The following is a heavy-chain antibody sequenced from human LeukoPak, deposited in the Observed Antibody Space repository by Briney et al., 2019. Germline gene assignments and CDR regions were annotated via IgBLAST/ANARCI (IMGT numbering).Heavy chain of an antibody. CDR3: ARDLAAKGDAFDI. Sequence: GALRLYCAASGFTFSSYGMHWVRQAPGKELEWVAVIWYDGSNKYYADSVKGRFTISRDNSKNTLYLQMNSLRAEDTAVYYCARDLAAKGDAFDIWGQGTMVTVSS. CDR2: IWYDGSNK. CDR1: GFTFSSYG. J-gene: IGHJ3*02. V-gene: IGHV3-33*01. D-gene: IGHD2-15*01.